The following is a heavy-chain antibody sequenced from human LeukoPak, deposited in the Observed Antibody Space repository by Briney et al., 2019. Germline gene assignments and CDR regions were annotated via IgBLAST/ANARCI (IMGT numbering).Heavy chain of an antibody. V-gene: IGHV3-30*18. CDR1: GFTFSTYG. Sequence: PGGSLRLSCAASGFTFSTYGVDGVRRAPGKGRGGVAVISYDGSNKYYADSGRGRFTISRDNSKTTQYLQMNSLRAEDTAVYYCAKGGGGCTNGVCYYYYYYYMDVWGKGTTVTVSS. J-gene: IGHJ6*03. D-gene: IGHD2-8*01. CDR2: ISYDGSNK. CDR3: AKGGGGCTNGVCYYYYYYYMDV.